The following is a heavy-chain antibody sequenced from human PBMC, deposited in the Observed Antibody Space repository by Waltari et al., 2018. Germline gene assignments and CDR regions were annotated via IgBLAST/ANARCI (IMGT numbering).Heavy chain of an antibody. J-gene: IGHJ4*02. CDR3: ARGGARHYDSSGYYDFDS. Sequence: QVQLVQSGAEVKKPGSSVKVSCKASGDTFSGYAMSWVRQAPGQGLEWMGGIFPLFGTAKYSHNSQDRLTITTDEFTTTAYMELSGLGSEDTAVYFCARGGARHYDSSGYYDFDSWGQGTQVSVSS. D-gene: IGHD3-22*01. V-gene: IGHV1-69*05. CDR1: GDTFSGYA. CDR2: IFPLFGTA.